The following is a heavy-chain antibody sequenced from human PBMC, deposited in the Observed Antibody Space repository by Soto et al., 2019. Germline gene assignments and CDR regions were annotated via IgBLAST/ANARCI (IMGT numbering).Heavy chain of an antibody. J-gene: IGHJ6*02. CDR1: GFTFSSYA. V-gene: IGHV3-30-3*01. CDR3: ARALSPNWVVYSYYGMDV. Sequence: QVQLVESGGGVVQPGRSLRLSCAASGFTFSSYAMHWVRQAPGKGLEWVAVISYDGSNKYYADSVKGRFTISRDNSKNALYLHMNSLRAEDTAVYYCARALSPNWVVYSYYGMDVWGQGTTVTVSS. CDR2: ISYDGSNK. D-gene: IGHD1-1*01.